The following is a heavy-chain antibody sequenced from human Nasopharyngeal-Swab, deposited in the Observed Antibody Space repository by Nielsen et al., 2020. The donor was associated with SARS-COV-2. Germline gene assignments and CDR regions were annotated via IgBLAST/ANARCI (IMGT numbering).Heavy chain of an antibody. Sequence: VRQMPGKGLEWMGRTDPSDSYTNYSPSFQGHVTISADRSISTAYLQWSSLKASDTAMYYCARRRYNWNLDSDYYGMDVWGQGTTVTVSS. D-gene: IGHD1-20*01. V-gene: IGHV5-10-1*01. CDR2: TDPSDSYT. J-gene: IGHJ6*02. CDR3: ARRRYNWNLDSDYYGMDV.